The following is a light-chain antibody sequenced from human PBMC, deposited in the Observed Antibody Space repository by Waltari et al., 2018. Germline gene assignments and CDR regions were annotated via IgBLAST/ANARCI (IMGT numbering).Light chain of an antibody. V-gene: IGLV2-14*01. J-gene: IGLJ2*01. CDR3: SSYTSSSTLV. Sequence: QSALTQPASVSGSRGQPIPISCTGPRNAVGTYNYVSWYQQTPGKAPKLIIFEVRHRPSGVSNRFSASKSGNKASLTISGLQTEDEADYYCSSYTSSSTLVFGGGTKVTVL. CDR1: RNAVGTYNY. CDR2: EVR.